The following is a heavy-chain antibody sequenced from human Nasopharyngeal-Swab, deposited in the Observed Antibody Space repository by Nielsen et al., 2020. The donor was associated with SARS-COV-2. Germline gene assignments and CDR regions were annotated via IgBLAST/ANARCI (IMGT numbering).Heavy chain of an antibody. CDR1: GFTFSSYS. J-gene: IGHJ4*02. V-gene: IGHV3-48*02. CDR2: ISSSSITI. Sequence: GESLKISCAASGFTFSSYSMNWVRQAPGKGLEWVSYISSSSITIYYADSVKGRFTISRDNAKNSLYLQMNSLRDEDTAVYYCARDERSYLDYWGQGTLVTVSS. CDR3: ARDERSYLDY.